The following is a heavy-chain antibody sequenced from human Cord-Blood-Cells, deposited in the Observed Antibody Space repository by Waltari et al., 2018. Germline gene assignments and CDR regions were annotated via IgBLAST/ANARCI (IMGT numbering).Heavy chain of an antibody. J-gene: IGHJ6*02. CDR1: GYNLTDLS. CDR2: FDPEDGET. D-gene: IGHD2-15*01. V-gene: IGHV1-24*01. Sequence: QLQLVQSGAEVQKPGASVKVSCTVSGYNLTDLSMHWVRQAPGNGLEWMGGFDPEDGETIYAQKFQGRVTMTEDTSTDTAYMELSSLRSEDTAVYYCATAWGYCSGGSCYYYYGMDVWGQGTTVTVSS. CDR3: ATAWGYCSGGSCYYYYGMDV.